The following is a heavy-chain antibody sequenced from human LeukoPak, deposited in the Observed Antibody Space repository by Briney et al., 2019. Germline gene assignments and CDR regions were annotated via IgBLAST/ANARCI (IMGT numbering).Heavy chain of an antibody. CDR2: IYYSGST. D-gene: IGHD2-8*01. CDR3: ARSREVYASNWFDP. J-gene: IGHJ5*02. Sequence: SETLSLTCTVSGGSISSYYWSWIRQPPGKGLEWIGYIYYSGSTNYNPSLKSRVTISVDTSKNQFSLKLSSVTAADTAVYYCARSREVYASNWFDPWGQGTLVTASS. CDR1: GGSISSYY. V-gene: IGHV4-59*01.